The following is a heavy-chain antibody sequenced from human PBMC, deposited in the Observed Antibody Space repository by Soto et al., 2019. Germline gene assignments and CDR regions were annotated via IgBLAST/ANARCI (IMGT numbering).Heavy chain of an antibody. CDR3: ARGRGYSYGLDP. Sequence: QVQLQESGPGLVKPSQTLSLTCTVSGDSISSNNNYWSWIRQPPGEGLEWIGFISYSGTTSYSPSLKSRVAISLDTSKNQFSLSLSSVTAADTAVYYGARGRGYSYGLDPWGQGTLVTVSS. CDR2: ISYSGTT. CDR1: GDSISSNNNY. J-gene: IGHJ5*02. D-gene: IGHD5-18*01. V-gene: IGHV4-30-4*01.